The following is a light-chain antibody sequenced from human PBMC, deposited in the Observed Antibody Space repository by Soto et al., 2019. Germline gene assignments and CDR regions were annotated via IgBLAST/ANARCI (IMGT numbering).Light chain of an antibody. CDR1: TSDVGGYNL. CDR2: EGT. J-gene: IGLJ1*01. V-gene: IGLV2-23*01. CDR3: CSYASSSTYV. Sequence: QSALTQPASVSGSPGQSITISCSGTTSDVGGYNLVSWYQQHTAKAPKLLIYEGTQRPSGVSSRFSGSKSGNTASLTISGLQAEDETDYYCCSYASSSTYVLATGTKVTVL.